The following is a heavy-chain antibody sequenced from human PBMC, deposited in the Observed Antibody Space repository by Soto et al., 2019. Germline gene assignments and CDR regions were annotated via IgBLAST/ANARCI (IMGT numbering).Heavy chain of an antibody. CDR2: INPNSGGT. CDR3: ARERRGFSSGSYDFDY. V-gene: IGHV1-2*04. CDR1: GYTFTGYY. D-gene: IGHD3-10*01. J-gene: IGHJ4*02. Sequence: AAVKVSCKASGYTFTGYYMHWVRQAPGQGLEWMGWINPNSGGTNYAQKFQGWVTMTRDTSISTAYMELSRLRSDDTAVYYCARERRGFSSGSYDFDYWGQGTLVTVSS.